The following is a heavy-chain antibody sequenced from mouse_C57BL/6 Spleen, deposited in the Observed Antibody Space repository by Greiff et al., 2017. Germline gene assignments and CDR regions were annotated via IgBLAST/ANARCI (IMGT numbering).Heavy chain of an antibody. D-gene: IGHD1-1*02. V-gene: IGHV3-6*01. Sequence: VQLKESGPGLVKPSQSLSLTCSVTGYSITSGYYWNWIRQFPGNKLEWMGYISYDGSNNYNPSLKNRISITRDTSKNQFFLKLNSVTTADTATYYCARGGLGLSWFAYWGQGTLVTVSA. CDR2: ISYDGSN. CDR3: ARGGLGLSWFAY. J-gene: IGHJ3*01. CDR1: GYSITSGYY.